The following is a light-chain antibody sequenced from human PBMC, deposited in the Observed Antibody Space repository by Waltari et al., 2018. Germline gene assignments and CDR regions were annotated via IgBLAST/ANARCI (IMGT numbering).Light chain of an antibody. CDR3: YSAADNNLGV. Sequence: SYELTQPSSVSVSPGQTARITCSGDVLAKKYARWFQQKPGQAPGLVIYKDSERPSGIPGRFSGASSGTTVTLTISWAQVEDEANYYCYSAADNNLGVFGGGTKLTIL. CDR2: KDS. CDR1: VLAKKY. V-gene: IGLV3-27*01. J-gene: IGLJ2*01.